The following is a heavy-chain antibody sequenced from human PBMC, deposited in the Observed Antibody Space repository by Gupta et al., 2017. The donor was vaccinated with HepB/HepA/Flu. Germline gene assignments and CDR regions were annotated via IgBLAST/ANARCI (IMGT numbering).Heavy chain of an antibody. Sequence: EVQLVESGGGVVQPGGSLRLPCAASGFTFDDYAMHRVRQAPGKGLEWVSLISGDGGSTYYADSVKGRFTISRDNSKNSLYLQMNSLRTEDTALYYCAKAGYSGSYSDYWGQGTLVTVSS. CDR1: GFTFDDYA. D-gene: IGHD1-26*01. CDR2: ISGDGGST. CDR3: AKAGYSGSYSDY. V-gene: IGHV3-43*02. J-gene: IGHJ4*02.